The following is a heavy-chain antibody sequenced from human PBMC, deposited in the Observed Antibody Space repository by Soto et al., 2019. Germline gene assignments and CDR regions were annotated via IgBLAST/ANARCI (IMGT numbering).Heavy chain of an antibody. D-gene: IGHD5-12*01. CDR2: IYPGDSDT. CDR3: ARLLYGDGYPDSVLDY. CDR1: GYRFTSYW. J-gene: IGHJ4*02. V-gene: IGHV5-51*01. Sequence: GESLKISCKGSGYRFTSYWIGWVRQMPGKGLEWMAIIYPGDSDTRYSPSFQGQVTISADKSISTAYLQWSGLKASDTAMYYCARLLYGDGYPDSVLDYWGQGTLVTVSS.